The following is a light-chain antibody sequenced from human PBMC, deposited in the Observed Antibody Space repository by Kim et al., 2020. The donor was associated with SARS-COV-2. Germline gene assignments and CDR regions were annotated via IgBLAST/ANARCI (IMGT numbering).Light chain of an antibody. CDR2: DAS. CDR3: QQYYSYWYS. J-gene: IGKJ2*01. Sequence: GDRVTITWRGRQKHDSWVGWEQHKTGQRPKRLIYDASRLQSGGPSRFSGNGSGTEFTPTISNLQADDFGTYYWQQYYSYWYSFGQGTKVEL. CDR1: QKHDSW. V-gene: IGKV1-5*01.